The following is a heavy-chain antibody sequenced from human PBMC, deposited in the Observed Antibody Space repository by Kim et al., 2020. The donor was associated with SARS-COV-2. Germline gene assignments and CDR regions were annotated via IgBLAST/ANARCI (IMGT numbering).Heavy chain of an antibody. CDR3: ARGMGTVVTAIPLDYYGMDV. CDR1: GYTFTSYG. Sequence: ASVKVSCKASGYTFTSYGISWVRQAPGQGLEWMGWISAYNGNTNYAQKLQGRVTMTTDTSTSTAYMELRSLRSDDTAVYYCARGMGTVVTAIPLDYYGMDVWGQGTTVTVSS. CDR2: ISAYNGNT. D-gene: IGHD2-21*02. V-gene: IGHV1-18*01. J-gene: IGHJ6*02.